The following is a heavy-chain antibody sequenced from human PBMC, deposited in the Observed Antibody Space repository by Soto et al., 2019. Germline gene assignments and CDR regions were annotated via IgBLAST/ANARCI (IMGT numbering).Heavy chain of an antibody. D-gene: IGHD6-13*01. V-gene: IGHV4-34*01. Sequence: QVQLQQWGAGLLKPAETLSLPCAVYGGSFSGYYLSWIRQPPGKGLEWIGEINHTGSTNYNPSLKSRVTISVDTSKNQFSLKLSSVNAADTAVYYCARALPEYSSSGYYFDYWGQGTLVTVSS. CDR1: GGSFSGYY. J-gene: IGHJ4*02. CDR2: INHTGST. CDR3: ARALPEYSSSGYYFDY.